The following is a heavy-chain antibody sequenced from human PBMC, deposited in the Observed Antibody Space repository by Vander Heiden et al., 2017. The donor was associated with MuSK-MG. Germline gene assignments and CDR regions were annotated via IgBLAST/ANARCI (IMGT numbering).Heavy chain of an antibody. CDR1: GFTFSSYS. D-gene: IGHD2-21*01. Sequence: EVQLVESGGGLVKPGGSLRLSCAASGFTFSSYSMHLVRTAPGKVLEWVSSSSSSSSYIYYADSAKGRFTISRDNAKNSLYLQMNSLRAEDTAVYYCARVAFCGGDCYSNYFDYWGQGTLVTVSS. V-gene: IGHV3-21*01. CDR2: SSSSSSYI. CDR3: ARVAFCGGDCYSNYFDY. J-gene: IGHJ4*02.